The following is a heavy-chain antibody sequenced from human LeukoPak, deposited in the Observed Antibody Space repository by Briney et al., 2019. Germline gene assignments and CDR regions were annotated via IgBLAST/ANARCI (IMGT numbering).Heavy chain of an antibody. Sequence: PGGSLRLSCAASGFTFTSYAMNWVRQAPGKGLEWVSAISGSGGGSTYYADSVKGRFTISRDNAKNSLYLQMNSLRAEDTAVYYCARDNYVDTSTLDYVDTSTLDYWGQGTLVTVSS. CDR3: ARDNYVDTSTLDYVDTSTLDY. CDR1: GFTFTSYA. D-gene: IGHD5-18*01. CDR2: ISGSGGGST. J-gene: IGHJ4*02. V-gene: IGHV3-23*01.